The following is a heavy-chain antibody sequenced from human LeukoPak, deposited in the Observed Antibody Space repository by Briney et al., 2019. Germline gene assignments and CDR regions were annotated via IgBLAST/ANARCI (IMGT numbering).Heavy chain of an antibody. CDR2: IYYSGST. V-gene: IGHV4-59*08. CDR3: ARRGGDGYRPNTNWFDP. D-gene: IGHD5-24*01. J-gene: IGHJ5*02. Sequence: KPSETLSLTCTVSGGSISSYYWSWIRQPPGKGLEWIGYIYYSGSTNYNPSLKSRVTISVDTSKNQFSLKLSSVTAADTAVYYCARRGGDGYRPNTNWFDPWGQGTLVTVSS. CDR1: GGSISSYY.